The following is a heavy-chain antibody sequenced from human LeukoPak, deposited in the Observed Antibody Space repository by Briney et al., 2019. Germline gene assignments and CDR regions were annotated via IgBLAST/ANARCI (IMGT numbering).Heavy chain of an antibody. CDR2: ISGSRI. V-gene: IGHV3-48*02. Sequence: GGSLRLSCAASGFTFSDYSMNWVRQAPGKGLGWISYISGSRILYADSVKGRFTVSRDIAKNSLFLQMNSLRDEDTAVYFCARDKDWAFDYWGQGSLVTVSS. CDR1: GFTFSDYS. J-gene: IGHJ4*02. CDR3: ARDKDWAFDY. D-gene: IGHD3-9*01.